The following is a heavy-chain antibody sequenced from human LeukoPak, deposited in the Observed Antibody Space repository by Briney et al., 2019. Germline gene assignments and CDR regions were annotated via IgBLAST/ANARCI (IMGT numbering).Heavy chain of an antibody. Sequence: PGGSLRLSCAASGFTFDDYAMHWVRQAPGKGLEWVSGISWNSGSIGYADSVKGRFTISRDNAKNSLYLQMNSLRAEDTALYYCVKVPYSSGWYLAFDIWGQGTMVTVSS. D-gene: IGHD6-19*01. CDR3: VKVPYSSGWYLAFDI. CDR2: ISWNSGSI. J-gene: IGHJ3*02. CDR1: GFTFDDYA. V-gene: IGHV3-9*01.